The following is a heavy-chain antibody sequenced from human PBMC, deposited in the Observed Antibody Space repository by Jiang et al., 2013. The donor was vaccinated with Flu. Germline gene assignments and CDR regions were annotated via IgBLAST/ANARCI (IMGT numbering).Heavy chain of an antibody. J-gene: IGHJ4*02. CDR3: ARVVVVVVAATLLWDFADY. CDR2: IYHSGST. CDR1: GYSISSGYY. Sequence: GSGLVKPSETLSLTCTVSGYSISSGYYWGWIRQPPGRGLEWIGSIYHSGSTYYNPSLKSRVTISVDTSKNQFSLKLSSVTAADTAVYYCARVVVVVVAATLLWDFADYWGQGTLVTVSS. D-gene: IGHD2-15*01. V-gene: IGHV4-38-2*02.